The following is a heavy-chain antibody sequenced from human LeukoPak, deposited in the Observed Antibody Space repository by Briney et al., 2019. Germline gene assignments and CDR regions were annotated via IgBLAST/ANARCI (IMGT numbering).Heavy chain of an antibody. Sequence: GGSLRLSCAASGFTFSSYEMNWVRQAPGKGLEWVSYISSSGSTIYYADSVKGRFTISRDNAKNSLYLQMNSLRAEDTAVYYCASNWGSAMADYWGQGTLVTVSS. CDR3: ASNWGSAMADY. D-gene: IGHD7-27*01. J-gene: IGHJ4*02. V-gene: IGHV3-48*03. CDR1: GFTFSSYE. CDR2: ISSSGSTI.